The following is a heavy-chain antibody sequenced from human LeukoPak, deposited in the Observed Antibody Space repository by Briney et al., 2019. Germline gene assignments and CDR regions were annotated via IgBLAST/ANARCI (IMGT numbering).Heavy chain of an antibody. CDR3: AKVRPKIQLWQIESFQH. Sequence: GGSLRLSCAASGFTFSSYAMSWVRQAPGKGLEWVSAISGSGGSTYYADSVKGRLTISRDNSKNTLYLQMNSLRPEATAVYYCAKVRPKIQLWQIESFQHWVQATLVTASS. J-gene: IGHJ1*01. CDR1: GFTFSSYA. D-gene: IGHD5-18*01. CDR2: ISGSGGST. V-gene: IGHV3-23*01.